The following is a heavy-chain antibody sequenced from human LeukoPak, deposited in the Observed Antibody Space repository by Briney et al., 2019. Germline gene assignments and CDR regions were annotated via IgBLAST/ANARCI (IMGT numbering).Heavy chain of an antibody. CDR1: GYSISSGYY. Sequence: SETLSLTCVVSGYSISSGYYWGWIRQPPGKGLEWVGSIYHSGITYYNPSLKSRVTISLHTSKNQFSLKLSSVTAADTAVYYCAKHNSDGSFDPWGQGTLVTVSS. CDR2: IYHSGIT. D-gene: IGHD2-15*01. V-gene: IGHV4-38-2*01. CDR3: AKHNSDGSFDP. J-gene: IGHJ5*02.